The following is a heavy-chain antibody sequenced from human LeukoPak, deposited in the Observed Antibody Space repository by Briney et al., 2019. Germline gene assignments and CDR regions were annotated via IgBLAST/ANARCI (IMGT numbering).Heavy chain of an antibody. D-gene: IGHD6-13*01. Sequence: GGSLRLSCAASVFTFSTYVMSWVRQAPGKGLEGVSGITGSGDNTYYADSVKGRFTISRENSKNTLYLQMNSLRGEDTAVYYCTMCIAAAGHAASARDYWGQGTLVTVSS. J-gene: IGHJ4*02. V-gene: IGHV3-23*01. CDR3: TMCIAAAGHAASARDY. CDR1: VFTFSTYV. CDR2: ITGSGDNT.